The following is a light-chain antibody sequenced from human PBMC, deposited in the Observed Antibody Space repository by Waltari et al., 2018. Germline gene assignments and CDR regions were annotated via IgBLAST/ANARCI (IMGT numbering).Light chain of an antibody. J-gene: IGLJ1*01. V-gene: IGLV2-23*01. CDR2: EAT. CDR3: CSYTGSSTSYG. CDR1: STALASYNL. Sequence: QSALSQPASVSGSPGQSLTITCTGASTALASYNLVAWYQHHPNRAPKLIIYEATKRPSGISHRFSCAKSGATASLRISGLQADDEADYYCCSYTGSSTSYGCGGWTKVTVL.